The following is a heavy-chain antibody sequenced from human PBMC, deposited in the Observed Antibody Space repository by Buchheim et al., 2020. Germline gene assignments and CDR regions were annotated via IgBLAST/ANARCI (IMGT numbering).Heavy chain of an antibody. V-gene: IGHV3-9*01. J-gene: IGHJ5*02. CDR1: GFTFENFA. CDR2: ISWNSDST. Sequence: EVQLVESGGNLVQPGRSLRLSCAASGFTFENFAMHWVRQFPGKGLVWVSGISWNSDSTTYADSVKGRFTISRDNVKKSLFLQMDRMRVEDTAFYYCARNTKKGVNFWSGVDAWGQGTL. CDR3: ARNTKKGVNFWSGVDA. D-gene: IGHD3-3*01.